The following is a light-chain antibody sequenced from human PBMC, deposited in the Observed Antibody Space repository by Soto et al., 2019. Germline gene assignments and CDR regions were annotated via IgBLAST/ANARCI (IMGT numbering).Light chain of an antibody. V-gene: IGKV1-5*01. CDR3: QHYNNSRA. CDR1: QSISRW. Sequence: DIQMTQSPSTLSASVGDRVTITCRASQSISRWLAWYQQKPGKAPKLLIYKASSLESGVPSRFSGSGSGTEFTLTISSLQHDYVANYYRQHYNNSRAFGQGTKVELK. J-gene: IGKJ1*01. CDR2: KAS.